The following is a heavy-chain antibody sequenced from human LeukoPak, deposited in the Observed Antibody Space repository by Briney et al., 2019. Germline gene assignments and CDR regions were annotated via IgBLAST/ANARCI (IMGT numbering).Heavy chain of an antibody. D-gene: IGHD2-15*01. V-gene: IGHV3-23*01. CDR3: AKGIAIIASTPDY. CDR1: GFTFSSYA. J-gene: IGHJ4*02. Sequence: PGGSLRLSCAASGFTFSSYAMSWVRQAPRKGLEWVSAISGSGGSTYSADSVKGRFTISRDNSKNTLYLQVNSLRADDTAVYYCAKGIAIIASTPDYWGQGTLVTVSS. CDR2: ISGSGGST.